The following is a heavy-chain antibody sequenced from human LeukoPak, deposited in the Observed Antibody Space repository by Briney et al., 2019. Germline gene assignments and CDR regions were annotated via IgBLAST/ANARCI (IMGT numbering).Heavy chain of an antibody. J-gene: IGHJ4*02. CDR1: GYTFTAYY. V-gene: IGHV1-2*02. D-gene: IGHD5-18*01. CDR3: ARDRSPAPGRSYGRGHFDY. CDR2: SNPNSCGT. Sequence: ASVKVSCKASGYTFTAYYMHWVRQAPGQGLEWMGWSNPNSCGTNYAQKFQGRVTMTRATSISTAYMDLNSLLSDDTAVYYCARDRSPAPGRSYGRGHFDYWGQGTLVTVSS.